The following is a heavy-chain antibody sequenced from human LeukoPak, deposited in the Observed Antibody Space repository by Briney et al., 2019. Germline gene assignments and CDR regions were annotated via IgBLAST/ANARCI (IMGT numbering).Heavy chain of an antibody. CDR3: ARVFGDDVYGSMAFDI. J-gene: IGHJ3*02. D-gene: IGHD2-2*01. Sequence: SETLSLTCTVSGGSISSYYWSWIRQPPGKGLEWIGYIYYSGSTNYNPSLKSRVTISVDTSKNQFSLKLSSVTAADTAVYYCARVFGDDVYGSMAFDIWGQGTMVTVSS. CDR1: GGSISSYY. V-gene: IGHV4-59*01. CDR2: IYYSGST.